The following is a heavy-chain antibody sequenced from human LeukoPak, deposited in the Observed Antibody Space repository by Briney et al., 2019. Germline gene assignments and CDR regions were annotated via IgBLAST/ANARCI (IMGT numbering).Heavy chain of an antibody. CDR3: ARDQPVAASTGYYYYYGMDV. V-gene: IGHV1-24*01. CDR2: FDPEDGET. J-gene: IGHJ6*02. D-gene: IGHD2-15*01. CDR1: GYTLTELS. Sequence: ASVKVSCKVSGYTLTELSMHWVRQAPGKGLEWMGGFDPEDGETIYAQKFQGRVTMTEDTSTDTAYMELSSLRSEDTAVYYCARDQPVAASTGYYYYYGMDVWGQGTTVTVSS.